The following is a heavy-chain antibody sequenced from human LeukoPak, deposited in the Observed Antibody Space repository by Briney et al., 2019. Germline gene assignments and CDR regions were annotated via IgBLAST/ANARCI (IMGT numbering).Heavy chain of an antibody. J-gene: IGHJ5*02. CDR3: ARRYCSSLGCHKTINWFDP. CDR2: IYYSGST. CDR1: GGAISDYY. Sequence: SETLSLTCTVSGGAISDYYWTWIRQPPGKELEWIGYIYYSGSTTYNPSPKSRVTISLDKSKNQFSLELTSVTAADTAVYYCARRYCSSLGCHKTINWFDPWGQGTLVTVSS. V-gene: IGHV4-59*01. D-gene: IGHD2-2*01.